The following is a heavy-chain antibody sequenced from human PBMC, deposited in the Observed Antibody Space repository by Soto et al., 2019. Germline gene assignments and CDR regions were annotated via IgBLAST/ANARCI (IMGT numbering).Heavy chain of an antibody. D-gene: IGHD3-22*01. V-gene: IGHV6-1*01. CDR1: GDSVSSNSAA. J-gene: IGHJ4*02. Sequence: SQTLSLTCAISGDSVSSNSAAWNWIRQSPSRGLEWLGRTYYRSKWYNDYAVSVKSRITINPDTSKNQFSLQLNSVTPEDTAVYYCARDLTPTINYYDSSGYFSGLDYWGQGTLVTVAS. CDR2: TYYRSKWYN. CDR3: ARDLTPTINYYDSSGYFSGLDY.